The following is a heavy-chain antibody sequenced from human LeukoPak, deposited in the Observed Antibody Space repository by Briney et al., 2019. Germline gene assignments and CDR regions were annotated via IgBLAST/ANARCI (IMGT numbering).Heavy chain of an antibody. V-gene: IGHV5-51*01. D-gene: IGHD2-2*01. Sequence: GESLKISCKGSGYSFTSYWIGWVRQMPGKGLEWMGIIYPGDSDTRYSPSFQGQVTISADKSISTAYLQWSSLKASDTAMYYCARRACSSTSCSPYYYYMDVWGKGTTVIVSS. J-gene: IGHJ6*03. CDR3: ARRACSSTSCSPYYYYMDV. CDR2: IYPGDSDT. CDR1: GYSFTSYW.